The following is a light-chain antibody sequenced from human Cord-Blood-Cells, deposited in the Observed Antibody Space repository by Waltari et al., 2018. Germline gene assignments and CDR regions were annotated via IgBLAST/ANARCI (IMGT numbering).Light chain of an antibody. CDR1: QGVSSY. V-gene: IGKV3D-11*01. CDR3: QQRSNWQFT. J-gene: IGKJ3*01. Sequence: EIVLTQSPATLSLSPGDRATLSCRASQGVSSYLAWYQQKPGQAPRLLIYDASNRATGIPARFSGSGPGTDFTLTISSLEPEDFAVYYCQQRSNWQFTFGPGTKVDIK. CDR2: DAS.